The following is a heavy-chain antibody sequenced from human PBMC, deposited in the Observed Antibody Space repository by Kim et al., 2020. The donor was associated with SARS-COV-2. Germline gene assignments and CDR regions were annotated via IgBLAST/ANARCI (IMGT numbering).Heavy chain of an antibody. Sequence: SETLSLTCTVSGGSISSGGYYWSWIRQHPGKGLEWIGYIYYSGSTYYNPSLKSRVTISVDTSKNQFSLKLSSVTAADTAVYYCAREHTVGTAQKINWFDPWGQGTLVTVSS. CDR2: IYYSGST. V-gene: IGHV4-31*03. CDR1: GGSISSGGYY. D-gene: IGHD6-13*01. CDR3: AREHTVGTAQKINWFDP. J-gene: IGHJ5*02.